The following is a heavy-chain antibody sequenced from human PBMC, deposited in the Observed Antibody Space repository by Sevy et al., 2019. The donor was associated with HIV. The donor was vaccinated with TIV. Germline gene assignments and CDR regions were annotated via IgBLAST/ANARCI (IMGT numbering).Heavy chain of an antibody. CDR3: ARGGGNGWFYFDY. CDR1: GGTFSSYG. CDR2: IIPILGTV. V-gene: IGHV1-69*13. D-gene: IGHD6-19*01. Sequence: ASVKVSCKASGGTFSSYGISWVRQAPGQGLEWMGGIIPILGTVNYAQKFQGRVTITSDESTKTAYMELSSLRSEDTAVYYCARGGGNGWFYFDYWGQETLVTVSS. J-gene: IGHJ4*02.